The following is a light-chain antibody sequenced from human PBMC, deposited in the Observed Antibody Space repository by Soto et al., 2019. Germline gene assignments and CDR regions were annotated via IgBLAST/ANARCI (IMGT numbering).Light chain of an antibody. Sequence: QSVLTQPASVSGSPGQSITISCTGTSSDVGGYNYVSWYQQHPGKAPKLMIYDVSNRPSGVSNRFSGSKSGNTASLTISGLQAEDEADYYCNSYTSDNTRVFGGGTQLTVL. CDR1: SSDVGGYNY. CDR2: DVS. J-gene: IGLJ2*01. V-gene: IGLV2-14*01. CDR3: NSYTSDNTRV.